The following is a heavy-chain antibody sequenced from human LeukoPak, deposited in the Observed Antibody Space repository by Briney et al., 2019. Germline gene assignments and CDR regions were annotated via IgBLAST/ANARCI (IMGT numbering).Heavy chain of an antibody. D-gene: IGHD2-15*01. J-gene: IGHJ3*02. CDR1: GYTFTSYD. CDR3: TRGLVVLSATSWAFDI. Sequence: ASVKVSCKASGYTFTSYDINWVRQGTGQGLEWMGRMNPNSGNTGYAQKFQARVSMTRNTSISTAYMELSSLRSEDTAVYYCTRGLVVLSATSWAFDIWGHGTVVTVSS. V-gene: IGHV1-8*01. CDR2: MNPNSGNT.